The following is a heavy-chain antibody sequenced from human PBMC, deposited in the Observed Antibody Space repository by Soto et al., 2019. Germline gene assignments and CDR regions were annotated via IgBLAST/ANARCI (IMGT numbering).Heavy chain of an antibody. Sequence: QVQLQESGPGLVKPSQTLSLTCTVSGGSISSGDYYWSWIRQPPGKGLEWIGYIYYSGRTYYNPSLNSLITISLDTSKNQFSLKLTSVTAADTAVYYCARDLWARTDAFDIWGQGTMVTVSS. D-gene: IGHD7-27*01. CDR1: GGSISSGDYY. V-gene: IGHV4-30-4*01. J-gene: IGHJ3*02. CDR2: IYYSGRT. CDR3: ARDLWARTDAFDI.